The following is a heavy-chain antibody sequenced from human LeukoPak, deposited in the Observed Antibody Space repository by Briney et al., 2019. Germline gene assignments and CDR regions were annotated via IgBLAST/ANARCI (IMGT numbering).Heavy chain of an antibody. Sequence: GGSLRLSCAASGFTFNSYAMTWVRQAPGKGLEWVSAISGSGGGTFFADSVKGRFTISRDNSKNTLYLQMDSLRAEDTAVYYCAKDQRTSSTGVPAAIDYWGQGTLVTVSS. D-gene: IGHD2-2*01. CDR2: ISGSGGGT. V-gene: IGHV3-23*01. CDR1: GFTFNSYA. J-gene: IGHJ4*02. CDR3: AKDQRTSSTGVPAAIDY.